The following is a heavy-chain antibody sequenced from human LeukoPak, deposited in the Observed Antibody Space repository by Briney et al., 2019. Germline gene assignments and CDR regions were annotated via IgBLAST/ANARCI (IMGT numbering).Heavy chain of an antibody. CDR2: ISPSSGGT. CDR1: GYTFTDYY. D-gene: IGHD4-23*01. J-gene: IGHJ4*02. CDR3: ARNYGRSSRYFDY. Sequence: ASVKVSFKASGYTFTDYYIHWVRQAPGQGLEWMGWISPSSGGTNYAQNFQGRVTMTRDTSISTAYMELSGLRSGDTALYFCARNYGRSSRYFDYWGQGPLVTVSS. V-gene: IGHV1-2*02.